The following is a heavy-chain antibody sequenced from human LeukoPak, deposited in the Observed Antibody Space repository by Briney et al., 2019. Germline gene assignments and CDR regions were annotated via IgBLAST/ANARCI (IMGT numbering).Heavy chain of an antibody. CDR1: GFTFDDYG. J-gene: IGHJ4*02. CDR2: VNWNGGST. Sequence: TGGSLRLSCAASGFTFDDYGMSWVRQAPGKGLEWVSGVNWNGGSTGYADSVKGRFTISRDNAKNSLYLQMSSLRAEDTAVYYCARELRQYSYGAPFDSWGQGTLVTVSS. V-gene: IGHV3-20*04. D-gene: IGHD5-18*01. CDR3: ARELRQYSYGAPFDS.